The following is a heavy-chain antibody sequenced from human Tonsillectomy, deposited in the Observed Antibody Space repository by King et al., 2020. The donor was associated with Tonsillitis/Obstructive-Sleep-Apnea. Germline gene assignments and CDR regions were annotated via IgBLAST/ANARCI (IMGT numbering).Heavy chain of an antibody. Sequence: VQLTQWGAGLSKPSETLSLTCAVYGGSFSGSYWSWIRQPPGKGLEWIGEINHSGDTNYNPSLKSRVTISIDTSKNQFSLKLTSATAADTAVYYCAREEILLVPVVMGGGFDHWGQGTLVTVSS. D-gene: IGHD2-8*01. V-gene: IGHV4-34*01. CDR3: AREEILLVPVVMGGGFDH. CDR2: INHSGDT. CDR1: GGSFSGSY. J-gene: IGHJ4*02.